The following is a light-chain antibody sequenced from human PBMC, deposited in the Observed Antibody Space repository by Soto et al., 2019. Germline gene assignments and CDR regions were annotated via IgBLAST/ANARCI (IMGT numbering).Light chain of an antibody. CDR1: QSVSSN. V-gene: IGKV3-15*01. J-gene: IGKJ1*01. CDR2: GAS. Sequence: EIVMTQSPATLSVSPGERATLSCRASQSVSSNLAWYQQKPGQAPRLLIYGASTRATGIPARFSGSGSGTEFTLTISSLQSEDFAVYYCQQYNNRPPVTFGQGTKV. CDR3: QQYNNRPPVT.